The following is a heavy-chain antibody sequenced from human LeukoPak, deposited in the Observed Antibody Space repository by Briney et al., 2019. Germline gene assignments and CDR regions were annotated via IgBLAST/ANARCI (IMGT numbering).Heavy chain of an antibody. V-gene: IGHV1-69*05. Sequence: SVKVSCKASGGTFSSYAISWVRQAPGQGLEWMGRIIPVFGTANYAQKFQGRVTITTDESTSTAYMELSSLRSEDTAVYYCARGPPDLSGYSDYWGQGTLVTVSS. J-gene: IGHJ4*02. CDR3: ARGPPDLSGYSDY. CDR1: GGTFSSYA. D-gene: IGHD3-22*01. CDR2: IIPVFGTA.